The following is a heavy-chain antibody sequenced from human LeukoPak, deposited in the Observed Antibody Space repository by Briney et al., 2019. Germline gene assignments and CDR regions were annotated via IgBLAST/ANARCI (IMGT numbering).Heavy chain of an antibody. CDR1: GYTLSSYA. D-gene: IGHD2-21*02. CDR3: ARGGSRVVTYGNFDY. V-gene: IGHV1-18*01. J-gene: IGHJ4*02. Sequence: ASVKVSCKPSGYTLSSYAPSWVRQAPRQGLEWMGWISTYSGNTNYAQKLQGRITMTIETSTSTAYMELRSLRSDDTAVYYCARGGSRVVTYGNFDYWGQGTLVTVSS. CDR2: ISTYSGNT.